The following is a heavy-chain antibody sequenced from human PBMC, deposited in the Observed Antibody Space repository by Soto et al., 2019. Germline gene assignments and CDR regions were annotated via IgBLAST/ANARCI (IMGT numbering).Heavy chain of an antibody. CDR2: IYYSGST. V-gene: IGHV4-39*01. CDR3: AGGNDYGDYVVGLDY. D-gene: IGHD4-17*01. Sequence: PSETLSLTCTVSGGSISSSSYYWGWIRQPPGKGLEWIGSIYYSGSTYYNPSLKSRVTISVDTSKNQFSLKLSSVTAADTAVYYCAGGNDYGDYVVGLDYWGQGTMVTVYS. CDR1: GGSISSSSYY. J-gene: IGHJ4*02.